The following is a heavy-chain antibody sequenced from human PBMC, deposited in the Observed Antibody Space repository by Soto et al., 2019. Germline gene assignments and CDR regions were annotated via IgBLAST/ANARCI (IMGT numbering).Heavy chain of an antibody. J-gene: IGHJ4*02. CDR2: ISSSSGYI. CDR3: ARDRYTNSWSPDS. D-gene: IGHD6-13*01. Sequence: PGGSLRLSCAASGFTFSNYPMSWVRQGPGRGLEWVSCISSSSGYIYDADSVKGRFTISRDNAKNSLYLQMNSLRAEDTAVYYCARDRYTNSWSPDSWGQGTLVTVSS. CDR1: GFTFSNYP. V-gene: IGHV3-21*01.